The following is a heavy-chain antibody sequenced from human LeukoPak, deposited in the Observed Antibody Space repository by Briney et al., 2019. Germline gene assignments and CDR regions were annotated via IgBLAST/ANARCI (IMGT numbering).Heavy chain of an antibody. D-gene: IGHD2-15*01. J-gene: IGHJ4*02. CDR3: ARQGSAYYFDF. CDR2: TYTSGST. Sequence: SETLSLTCTVSGGSISSYDWSWIRQPAGKGLGWIGRTYTSGSTNYNPSLKSRVTMSVDMSKNQFSLKLSSMIAADTAVYYCARQGSAYYFDFWGQGLLVTVSS. CDR1: GGSISSYD. V-gene: IGHV4-4*07.